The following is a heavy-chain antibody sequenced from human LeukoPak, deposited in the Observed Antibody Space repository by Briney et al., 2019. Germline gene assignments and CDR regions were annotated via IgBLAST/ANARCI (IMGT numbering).Heavy chain of an antibody. CDR1: GFTFSSYW. Sequence: GGSLRLSCAASGFTFSSYWMSWVRQAPGKGLEWVANIKQDGSEKYYVDSVKGRFTISRDNAKNSLYLQMNSLRAEDTAVYYCARVQWEFLSFGDYFDYWGQGTLVTVSS. D-gene: IGHD3-10*01. J-gene: IGHJ4*02. V-gene: IGHV3-7*01. CDR3: ARVQWEFLSFGDYFDY. CDR2: IKQDGSEK.